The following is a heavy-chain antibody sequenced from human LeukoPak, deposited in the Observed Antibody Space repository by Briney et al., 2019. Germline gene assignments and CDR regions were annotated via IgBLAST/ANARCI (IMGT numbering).Heavy chain of an antibody. J-gene: IGHJ4*02. CDR3: TRRHYGDYVVDN. D-gene: IGHD4-17*01. V-gene: IGHV3-73*01. CDR1: GFTFIGFA. CDR2: IRSKAHRYAT. Sequence: GGSLRLSCATSGFTFIGFALHWVRQASGHGLDWVVRIRSKAHRYATAYAASVKGRFTVSRDDSKNMAYLQMNSLKTEDTAIYYCTRRHYGDYVVDNWGQGTLVTVSS.